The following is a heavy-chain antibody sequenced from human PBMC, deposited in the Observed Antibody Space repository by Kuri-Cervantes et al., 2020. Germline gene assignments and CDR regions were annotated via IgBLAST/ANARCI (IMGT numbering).Heavy chain of an antibody. CDR2: IIPIFGTA. J-gene: IGHJ2*01. CDR3: ARDRADIAAAGQRRYFDL. CDR1: GGTFSSYA. Sequence: SSVKVSCKASGGTFSSYAISWVRQAPGQGLEWMGGIIPIFGTANYAQKFQGRVTITADESTSTAYMELSSLRSEDTAVYYCARDRADIAAAGQRRYFDLWGRGTLVTVSS. V-gene: IGHV1-69*13. D-gene: IGHD6-13*01.